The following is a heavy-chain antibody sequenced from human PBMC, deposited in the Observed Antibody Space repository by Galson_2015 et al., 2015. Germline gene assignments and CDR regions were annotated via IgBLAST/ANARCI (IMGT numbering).Heavy chain of an antibody. Sequence: TLSLTCTVSGGSISSGSYYWSWIRQPAGKGLEWIGRIYTSGSTNYNPSLKSRVTISVDTSKNQFSLKLSSVTAADTAVYYCARVDGYYDSSGYVEVSSKSDPWGQGTLVTVSS. V-gene: IGHV4-61*02. D-gene: IGHD3-22*01. CDR3: ARVDGYYDSSGYVEVSSKSDP. J-gene: IGHJ5*02. CDR1: GGSISSGSYY. CDR2: IYTSGST.